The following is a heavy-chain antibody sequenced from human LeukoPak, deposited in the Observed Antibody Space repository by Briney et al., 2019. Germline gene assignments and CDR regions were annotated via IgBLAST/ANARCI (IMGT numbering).Heavy chain of an antibody. CDR2: IYYSGST. J-gene: IGHJ5*02. CDR1: GGSISSYY. V-gene: IGHV4-59*01. D-gene: IGHD3-3*01. Sequence: SETLSLTCTVSGGSISSYYWSWIRQPPGKGLEWIGYIYYSGSTNYNPSLKSRVTISVDTSKNQFSLKLSSVTAADTAVYYCARGGNYDFWGGYYTPPDNWFDPWGQGTLVTVSS. CDR3: ARGGNYDFWGGYYTPPDNWFDP.